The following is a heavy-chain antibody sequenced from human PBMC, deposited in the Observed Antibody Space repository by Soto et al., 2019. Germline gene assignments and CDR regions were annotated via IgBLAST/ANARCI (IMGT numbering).Heavy chain of an antibody. CDR1: GESISTYY. J-gene: IGHJ6*02. CDR2: MYGSGST. Sequence: SETLSLTCTVSGESISTYYWSWIRQPAGKELEWIGRMYGSGSTNYSPFLKSRVAMSVDTSKNQFSLKLKSVTAADTAVYYCARVLLERRHYFGMDVWGQGTTVTVSS. V-gene: IGHV4-4*07. CDR3: ARVLLERRHYFGMDV. D-gene: IGHD1-1*01.